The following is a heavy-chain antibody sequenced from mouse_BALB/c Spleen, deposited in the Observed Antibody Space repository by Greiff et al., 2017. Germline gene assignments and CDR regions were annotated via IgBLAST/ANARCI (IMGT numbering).Heavy chain of an antibody. V-gene: IGHV1-55*01. J-gene: IGHJ2*01. D-gene: IGHD1-2*01. Sequence: QVQLQQPGAELVKPGTSVKLSCKASGYNFTSYWINWVKLRPGQGLEWIGDIYPGSGSTNYNEKFKSKATLTVDTSSSTAYMQLSSLASEDSALYDCARVGTTATFDYWGQGTTLTVSS. CDR1: GYNFTSYW. CDR3: ARVGTTATFDY. CDR2: IYPGSGST.